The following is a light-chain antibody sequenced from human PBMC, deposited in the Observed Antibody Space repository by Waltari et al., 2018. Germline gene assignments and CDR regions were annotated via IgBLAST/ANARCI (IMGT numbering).Light chain of an antibody. CDR1: QSVGSN. J-gene: IGKJ1*01. V-gene: IGKV3-15*01. Sequence: IVITPSPATLSLSLPESAPLSCRASQSVGSNYLAWYQQTPGQAPRLLISSASTRATGVPARFSGSGSGTEFTRTISSLQSEDFASYYCQQYNNWPWTFGQGTKVEI. CDR3: QQYNNWPWT. CDR2: SAS.